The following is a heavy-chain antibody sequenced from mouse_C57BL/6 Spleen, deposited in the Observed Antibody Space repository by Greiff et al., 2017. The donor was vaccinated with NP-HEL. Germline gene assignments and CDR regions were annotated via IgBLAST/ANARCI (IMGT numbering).Heavy chain of an antibody. CDR1: GYAFSSYW. CDR2: IYPGDGDT. V-gene: IGHV1-80*01. D-gene: IGHD4-1*01. J-gene: IGHJ3*01. CDR3: ARKGDWDERFAY. Sequence: VQLQESGAELVKPGASVKISCKASGYAFSSYWMNWVKQRPGKGLEWIGQIYPGDGDTNYNGKFKGKATLTADKSSSTAYMQLSSLTSEDSAVYFCARKGDWDERFAYWGQGTLVTVSA.